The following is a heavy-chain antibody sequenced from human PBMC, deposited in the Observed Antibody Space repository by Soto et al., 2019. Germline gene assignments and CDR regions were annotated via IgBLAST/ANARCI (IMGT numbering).Heavy chain of an antibody. CDR3: ARAPKRGMIVVDPIDY. V-gene: IGHV4-31*03. Sequence: GPGPGHPSETLSLTCTVSGGSISSGGYYWSWIRQHPGKGLEWIGYIYYSGSTYYNPSLKSRVTISVDTSKNQFSLKLSSVTAADTAVYYCARAPKRGMIVVDPIDYWGQGTLVTVSS. J-gene: IGHJ4*02. CDR2: IYYSGST. CDR1: GGSISSGGYY. D-gene: IGHD3-22*01.